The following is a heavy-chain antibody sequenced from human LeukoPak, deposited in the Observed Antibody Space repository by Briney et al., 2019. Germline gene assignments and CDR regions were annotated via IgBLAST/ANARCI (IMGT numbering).Heavy chain of an antibody. CDR1: GFTVSSNY. D-gene: IGHD3-9*01. Sequence: GGSLRLSCAASGFTVSSNYMSWVRQAPGKGLEWVSVIYSGGSTYYADSVKGRLTISRDNSKNTLYLQMNSLRAEDTAVYYCARVPPSLNFDWLYGMDVWGQGTTVTVSS. CDR3: ARVPPSLNFDWLYGMDV. V-gene: IGHV3-53*01. J-gene: IGHJ6*02. CDR2: IYSGGST.